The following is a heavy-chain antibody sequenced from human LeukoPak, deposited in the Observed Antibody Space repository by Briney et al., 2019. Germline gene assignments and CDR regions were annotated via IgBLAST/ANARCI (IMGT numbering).Heavy chain of an antibody. CDR1: GFTFSSYA. D-gene: IGHD6-19*01. V-gene: IGHV3-23*01. CDR3: ARVSIAVAAGDY. J-gene: IGHJ4*02. Sequence: GGSLRLSCAASGFTFSSYAMSWVRQAPGKGLEWVSGFSGSGDTTDYADSVKGRFTISRDNSKNALYLQMNSLRAEDTAVYYCARVSIAVAAGDYWGQGTLVTVSS. CDR2: FSGSGDTT.